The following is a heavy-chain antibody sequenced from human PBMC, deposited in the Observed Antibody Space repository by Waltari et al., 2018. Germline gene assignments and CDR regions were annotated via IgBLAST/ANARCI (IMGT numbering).Heavy chain of an antibody. J-gene: IGHJ5*02. CDR1: GGSISSVGYY. V-gene: IGHV4-31*03. CDR3: ARDRRALGWFDP. D-gene: IGHD3-16*02. CDR2: IYYSGST. Sequence: QVQLQESGPGLVKPSQTLSLTCTVSGGSISSVGYYWSWMRQHPGTGLEWIGYIYYSGSTYYDPSLKSRVTISVATSKNQFSLKLSSVTAADTAVYCCARDRRALGWFDPWGQGTLVTVSS.